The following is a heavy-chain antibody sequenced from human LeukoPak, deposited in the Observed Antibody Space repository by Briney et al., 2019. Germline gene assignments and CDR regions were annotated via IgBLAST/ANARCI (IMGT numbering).Heavy chain of an antibody. CDR1: AFTFKNYW. CDR2: IRYDGSSA. V-gene: IGHV3-74*01. Sequence: GGSLRLSCATSAFTFKNYWMSWFRKAPGKGLVWVSRIRYDGSSATYAESVKGRFTISRDNARNTLYLQMNSLRVDDTGVYYCAKSDWFDPCGRGILVTVST. CDR3: AKSDWFDP. J-gene: IGHJ5*02.